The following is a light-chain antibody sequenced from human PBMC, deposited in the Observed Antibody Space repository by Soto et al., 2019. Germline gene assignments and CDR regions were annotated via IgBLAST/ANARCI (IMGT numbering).Light chain of an antibody. V-gene: IGKV3-11*01. CDR3: QQRSNWPLYT. CDR2: DAS. J-gene: IGKJ2*01. CDR1: QSVSSY. Sequence: EIVLTQSPATLSLSPGARATLSCRASQSVSSYLAWYQQKPGQAPRLLIYDASNRATGIPARFSGSGSGTDVTLTISRLEPEDFAVYSCQQRSNWPLYTFGQGTKLEIK.